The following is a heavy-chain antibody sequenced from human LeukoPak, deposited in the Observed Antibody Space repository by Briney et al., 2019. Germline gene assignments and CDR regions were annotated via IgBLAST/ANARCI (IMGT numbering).Heavy chain of an antibody. CDR1: GGSISSSSYY. V-gene: IGHV4-39*07. J-gene: IGHJ4*02. CDR2: IYYSGST. CDR3: ARDQDGDYPL. D-gene: IGHD4-17*01. Sequence: SETLSLTCTVSGGSISSSSYYWGWIRQPPGKGLEWIGSIYYSGSTYYNPSLKSRVTISVDTSKNQFSLKLSSVTAADTAVYYCARDQDGDYPLWGQGTLVTVSS.